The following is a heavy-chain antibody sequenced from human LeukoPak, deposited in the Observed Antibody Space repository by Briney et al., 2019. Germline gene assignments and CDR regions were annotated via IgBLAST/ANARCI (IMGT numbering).Heavy chain of an antibody. J-gene: IGHJ4*02. CDR2: ISWNSGSI. Sequence: GGSLRLSCAASGFTFDDYSMRWVRQAPGKGLEWVSCISWNSGSIGYADSVKGRFTISRDNAKNSLYLQMNSLRAEDTALYYCAKGRITMVRGKGSYFDYWGQGTMVTVSS. D-gene: IGHD3-10*01. V-gene: IGHV3-9*01. CDR1: GFTFDDYS. CDR3: AKGRITMVRGKGSYFDY.